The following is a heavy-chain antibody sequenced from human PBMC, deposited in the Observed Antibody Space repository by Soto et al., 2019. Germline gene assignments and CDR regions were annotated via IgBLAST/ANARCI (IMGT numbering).Heavy chain of an antibody. CDR2: IYYSGST. D-gene: IGHD1-26*01. V-gene: IGHV4-30-4*08. CDR3: AGARSYNDGFKFFDY. J-gene: IGHJ4*02. Sequence: PSQTMSLTCPVAAGSISSRDHYWSWTRQPPGKGLEWIGSIYYSGSTYNSPSLRIRGTVSGDTSKKQCTLKLSSVTAADTAVCDCAGARSYNDGFKFFDYWGQGTRVTVAT. CDR1: AGSISSRDHY.